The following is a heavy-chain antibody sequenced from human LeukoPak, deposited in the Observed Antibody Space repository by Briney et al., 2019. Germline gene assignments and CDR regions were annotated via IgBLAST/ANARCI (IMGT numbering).Heavy chain of an antibody. J-gene: IGHJ4*02. CDR1: GFTFSSYS. CDR3: ARGYYYDSSVDY. V-gene: IGHV3-21*01. Sequence: GGSLRLSCAASGFTFSSYSMNWVRQAPGKGLEWVSSISSSSTYIYYADSVKGRFTISRDNAKNSLFLQMNSLRAEDTAVYFCARGYYYDSSVDYWGQGTLVTVSS. CDR2: ISSSSTYI. D-gene: IGHD3-22*01.